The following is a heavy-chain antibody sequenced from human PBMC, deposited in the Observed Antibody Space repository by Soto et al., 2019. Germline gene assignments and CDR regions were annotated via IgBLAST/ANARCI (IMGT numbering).Heavy chain of an antibody. CDR3: ARDRQLGRGVVAYYYGMDV. Sequence: QLVQSGGELKKPGASVKVSCKASGYTFNTYGFSWLRLGPGQGLQWMGWVNTYNGNTHYAQSLQGRLTLTTDPSTNTSYMELRSLTADDTGVYLCARDRQLGRGVVAYYYGMDVWGQGTTVTVSS. V-gene: IGHV1-18*01. D-gene: IGHD3-10*01. CDR1: GYTFNTYG. CDR2: VNTYNGNT. J-gene: IGHJ6*02.